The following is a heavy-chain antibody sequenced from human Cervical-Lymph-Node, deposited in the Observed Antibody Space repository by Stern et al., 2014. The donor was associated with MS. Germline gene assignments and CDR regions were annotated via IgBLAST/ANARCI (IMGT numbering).Heavy chain of an antibody. V-gene: IGHV3-74*01. D-gene: IGHD2-15*01. CDR3: ARSSGASGDAMDV. CDR1: GFTFSTYW. J-gene: IGHJ6*02. CDR2: INSGGSST. Sequence: EVQLVESGGGLLQPGGSLRLSCGASGFTFSTYWMHWVRQGPGKGLVWVSRINSGGSSTSSTDSVRGRFTISRDNAKNTVYLQMTSLRAEDTAVYYCARSSGASGDAMDVWGQGTTVTVSS.